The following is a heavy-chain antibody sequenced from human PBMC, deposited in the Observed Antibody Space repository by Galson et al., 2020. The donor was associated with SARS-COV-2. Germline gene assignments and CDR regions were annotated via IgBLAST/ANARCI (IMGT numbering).Heavy chain of an antibody. CDR3: ARYKSDTLAFDS. CDR1: GGSINSGDYY. CDR2: IYYSGST. D-gene: IGHD1-1*01. J-gene: IGHJ4*02. V-gene: IGHV4-31*03. Sequence: SETLSLTCTVSGGSINSGDYYWSWIRQHPEKGLEWIGYIYYSGSTYYNPSLKSRVTISVDTSNNQFSLRLSSVTAADTALYYCARYKSDTLAFDSWGQGTLVTVSS.